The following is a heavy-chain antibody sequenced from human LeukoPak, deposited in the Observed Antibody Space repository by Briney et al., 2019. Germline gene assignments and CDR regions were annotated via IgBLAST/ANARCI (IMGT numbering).Heavy chain of an antibody. V-gene: IGHV3-33*01. Sequence: GRSLRLSCAASGFTFSSYGMHWVRQAPGKGLEWVAIIWYDGSNKYYADSVKGRFTISRDNSRNTLYLQMNSLRAEDTAVYYCARGMGGYDVFDYWGQGTLVTVSS. J-gene: IGHJ4*02. CDR3: ARGMGGYDVFDY. D-gene: IGHD5-12*01. CDR2: IWYDGSNK. CDR1: GFTFSSYG.